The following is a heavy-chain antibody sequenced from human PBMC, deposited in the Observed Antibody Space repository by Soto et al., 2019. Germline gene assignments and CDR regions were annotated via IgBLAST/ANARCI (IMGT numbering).Heavy chain of an antibody. D-gene: IGHD5-18*01. J-gene: IGHJ4*02. Sequence: SETLSVTCTVSGDSSSSDYWSWIRQPPGKGLEWIGYIYYSGGTNYNPSLKSRVTISIDRSKRQVSLKLNSVTAADTAVYHCAGHRKIAMVFEYWGQGTLVTVSS. CDR3: AGHRKIAMVFEY. CDR1: GDSSSSDY. V-gene: IGHV4-59*08. CDR2: IYYSGGT.